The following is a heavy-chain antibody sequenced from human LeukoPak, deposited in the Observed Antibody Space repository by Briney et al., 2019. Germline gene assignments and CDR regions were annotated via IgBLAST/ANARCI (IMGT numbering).Heavy chain of an antibody. J-gene: IGHJ4*02. CDR2: TRFDGSIK. D-gene: IGHD1-1*01. V-gene: IGHV3-33*01. Sequence: GGSLRLSCAVSGFIFSDYGFHWVRQAPGKGLEWVAVTRFDGSIKQYADSVKGRFTISRDGSKNTLYLQMNFLKSEDTAVYYCARWGGTRQYYFDYWGQGTLVTVSS. CDR1: GFIFSDYG. CDR3: ARWGGTRQYYFDY.